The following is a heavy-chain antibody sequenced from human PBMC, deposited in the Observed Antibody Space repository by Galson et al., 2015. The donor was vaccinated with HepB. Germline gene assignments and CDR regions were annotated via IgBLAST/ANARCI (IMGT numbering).Heavy chain of an antibody. Sequence: SLRLSCAASGFTFSSYWMHWVRQAPGKGLVRVSHISSDGSGTSYADSVQGRFTISRDNAKNTLYLQMNNLRIEDTAVYYCARDLILAARGRAFDCWGQGTLVTVSS. V-gene: IGHV3-74*01. CDR3: ARDLILAARGRAFDC. D-gene: IGHD2-15*01. CDR2: ISSDGSGT. J-gene: IGHJ4*02. CDR1: GFTFSSYW.